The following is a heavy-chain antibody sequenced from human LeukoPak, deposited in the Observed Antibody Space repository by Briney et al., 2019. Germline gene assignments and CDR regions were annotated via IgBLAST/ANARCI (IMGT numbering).Heavy chain of an antibody. D-gene: IGHD3-3*01. Sequence: SETLSLTCTVSGGSISSGSYYWSWIRQPAGKGLEWIGRIYTSGSTNYNPSLKSRVTISVDTSKNQFSLKLSSVTAADTAVYYCARGFRTYYDFWSGYPRFDYWGQGTLVTVSS. CDR2: IYTSGST. CDR3: ARGFRTYYDFWSGYPRFDY. CDR1: GGSISSGSYY. V-gene: IGHV4-61*02. J-gene: IGHJ4*02.